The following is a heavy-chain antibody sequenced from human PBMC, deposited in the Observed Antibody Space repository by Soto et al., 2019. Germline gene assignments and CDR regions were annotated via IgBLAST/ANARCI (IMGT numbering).Heavy chain of an antibody. CDR2: INVGKGNT. D-gene: IGHD4-17*01. CDR1: GYSFTPYS. J-gene: IGHJ5*02. CDR3: VRDGVALSHDAYYGIDL. Sequence: ASVKVSCKASGYSFTPYSMQWVRQAPGQRLELMGRINVGKGNTEYSQKFQGRLTVTRDTSASTVYMEVSSLTSEDTAVYYCVRDGVALSHDAYYGIDLWGEGTMVTF. V-gene: IGHV1-3*01.